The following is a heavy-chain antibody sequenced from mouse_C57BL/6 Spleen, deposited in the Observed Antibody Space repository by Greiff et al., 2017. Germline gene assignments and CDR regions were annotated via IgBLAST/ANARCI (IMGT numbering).Heavy chain of an antibody. Sequence: VQLVESGAELVKPGASVKMSCKASGYTFTSYWITWVKQRPGQGLEWIGDIYPGSGSTNYNEKFKSKATLTVDTSSSTAYMQLSSLTSEDSAVYYCARRGYYGSSYDFDYWGQGTTLTVSS. J-gene: IGHJ2*01. CDR3: ARRGYYGSSYDFDY. CDR1: GYTFTSYW. V-gene: IGHV1-55*01. D-gene: IGHD1-1*01. CDR2: IYPGSGST.